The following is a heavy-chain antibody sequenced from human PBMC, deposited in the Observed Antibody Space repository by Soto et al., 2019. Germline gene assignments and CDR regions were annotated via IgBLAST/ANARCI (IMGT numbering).Heavy chain of an antibody. D-gene: IGHD2-2*02. Sequence: SLRLSCAASGFTSSSYGMHWVRQAPGKGLEWVAVIWYDGSNKYYADSVKGRFTISRDNSKNTLYLQMNSLRAEDTAVYYCARDDITRAAAIVHGMDVWGQGTTVTVSS. V-gene: IGHV3-33*01. CDR2: IWYDGSNK. CDR1: GFTSSSYG. CDR3: ARDDITRAAAIVHGMDV. J-gene: IGHJ6*02.